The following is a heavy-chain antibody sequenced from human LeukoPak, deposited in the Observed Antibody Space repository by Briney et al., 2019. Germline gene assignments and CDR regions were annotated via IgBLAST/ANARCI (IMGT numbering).Heavy chain of an antibody. Sequence: GASVKVSCKASGYTFISYGISWVRQAPGQGLEWMGWISTYNGNTNYAQNLQGTVTTTTDTSTSTAYMELRSLRSDDTAVYYCAILVGAIQSGYWGQGTLVTVSS. CDR3: AILVGAIQSGY. V-gene: IGHV1-18*01. D-gene: IGHD1-26*01. J-gene: IGHJ4*02. CDR2: ISTYNGNT. CDR1: GYTFISYG.